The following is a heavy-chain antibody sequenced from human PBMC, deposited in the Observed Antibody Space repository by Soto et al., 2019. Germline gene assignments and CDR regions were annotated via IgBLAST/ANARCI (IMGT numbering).Heavy chain of an antibody. CDR2: ISGSSDFI. CDR1: GFSLSRYS. Sequence: PGGSLRLSCAASGFSLSRYSFNWVRQAPGKGLEWVSSISGSSDFIDYADSMQARFTISRDDAKNLLYLQMNGLRAEDTALYSCVRTGVTGYDFDYWGQGTLVTVSS. CDR3: VRTGVTGYDFDY. J-gene: IGHJ4*02. D-gene: IGHD5-12*01. V-gene: IGHV3-21*06.